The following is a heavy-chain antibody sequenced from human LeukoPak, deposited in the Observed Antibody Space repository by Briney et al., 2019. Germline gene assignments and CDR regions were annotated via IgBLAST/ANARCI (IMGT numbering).Heavy chain of an antibody. D-gene: IGHD6-6*01. J-gene: IGHJ4*02. CDR1: GFTFSSYA. CDR2: ISYDGSNK. V-gene: IGHV3-30*04. CDR3: ANTHCDSSPIVWNF. Sequence: PGGSLRLSCAASGFTFSSYAMHWVRQAPGKGLEWVAVISYDGSNKYYADSVKGRFTISRDNSKNTLYLQMDSLRAEDTAVYYCANTHCDSSPIVWNFWGQGTLVTVSS.